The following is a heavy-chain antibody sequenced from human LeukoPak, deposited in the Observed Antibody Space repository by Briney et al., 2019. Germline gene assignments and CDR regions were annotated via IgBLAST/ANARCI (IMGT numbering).Heavy chain of an antibody. V-gene: IGHV1-69*01. CDR1: GGTFSSYA. D-gene: IGHD3-3*01. J-gene: IGHJ6*03. Sequence: GSSVKVSCKASGGTFSSYAISWVRQAPGQGLEWMGGIIPIFGTANYAQKFQGRVTITADESTSTAYMELSSLRSEDTAVYYCARGGGRPYYDFWSGYRDYYYYMDVWGKGTTVTVSS. CDR2: IIPIFGTA. CDR3: ARGGGRPYYDFWSGYRDYYYYMDV.